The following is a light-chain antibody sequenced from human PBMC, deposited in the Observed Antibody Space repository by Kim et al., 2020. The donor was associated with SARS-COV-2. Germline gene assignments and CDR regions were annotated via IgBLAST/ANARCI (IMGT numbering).Light chain of an antibody. J-gene: IGLJ2*01. V-gene: IGLV3-1*01. CDR3: QAWDSSTAE. Sequence: SYELTQPPSVSVSPGQTASITCSGDKLGDKYACWYQQKPGQSPVLVIYQDSKRPSGIPGRFSGSNSGNTATLTISGTQAMDEADYYCQAWDSSTAEFGGG. CDR2: QDS. CDR1: KLGDKY.